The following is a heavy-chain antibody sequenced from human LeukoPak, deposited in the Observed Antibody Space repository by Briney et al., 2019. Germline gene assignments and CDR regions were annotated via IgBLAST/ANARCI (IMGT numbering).Heavy chain of an antibody. CDR2: IYYSGST. Sequence: PSETLSLTCTVSAGSINNYYWSWIRQPPGKGLEWIGYIYYSGSTNYNPSLKSRVTISVDTSKNQFSLKLSSVTAADTAVYYCARREWELLDYWGQGTLVTVSS. D-gene: IGHD1-26*01. J-gene: IGHJ4*02. V-gene: IGHV4-59*08. CDR1: AGSINNYY. CDR3: ARREWELLDY.